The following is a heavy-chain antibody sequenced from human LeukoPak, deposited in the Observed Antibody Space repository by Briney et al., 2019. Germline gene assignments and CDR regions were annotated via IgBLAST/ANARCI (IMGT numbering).Heavy chain of an antibody. J-gene: IGHJ4*02. D-gene: IGHD3-22*01. V-gene: IGHV5-51*01. CDR2: IYPGASDT. Sequence: GESLKISCKASGYSFSTYWTAWVRQMPGKGLEWMGIIYPGASDTRYSPSFRGQVTISADKSISTAYLQWSSLKASDTAMYYCARPIETNYYSGMGYWGQGTLVTVSS. CDR1: GYSFSTYW. CDR3: ARPIETNYYSGMGY.